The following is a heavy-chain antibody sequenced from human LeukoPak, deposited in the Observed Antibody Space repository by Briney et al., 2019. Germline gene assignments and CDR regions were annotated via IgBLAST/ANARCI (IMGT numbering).Heavy chain of an antibody. Sequence: SETLSLTCTVSGGSISSGSYYWSWIRQPAGKGLEWIGRIYTSGSTNYNPSLKSRVTMSVDTSKNQFSLKLSSVTAADTAVYYCARTTGWFDPWGQGTLVTVSS. CDR1: GGSISSGSYY. CDR2: IYTSGST. J-gene: IGHJ5*02. D-gene: IGHD1-1*01. V-gene: IGHV4-61*02. CDR3: ARTTGWFDP.